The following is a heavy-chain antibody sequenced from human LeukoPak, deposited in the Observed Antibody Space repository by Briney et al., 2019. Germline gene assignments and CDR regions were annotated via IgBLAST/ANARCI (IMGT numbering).Heavy chain of an antibody. Sequence: SGATLVNPTQTLTLPCTFSGFSLGTSGVGVGWSRHPPGKALEWLALIYWHDDKRYSPPLKSRLTITKDPSKNQVVLTMTNMDPVDTATYYCAHSKVYYYDSSGYYMGWGQGTLVTVSS. J-gene: IGHJ4*02. CDR1: GFSLGTSGVG. CDR2: IYWHDDK. D-gene: IGHD3-22*01. V-gene: IGHV2-5*01. CDR3: AHSKVYYYDSSGYYMG.